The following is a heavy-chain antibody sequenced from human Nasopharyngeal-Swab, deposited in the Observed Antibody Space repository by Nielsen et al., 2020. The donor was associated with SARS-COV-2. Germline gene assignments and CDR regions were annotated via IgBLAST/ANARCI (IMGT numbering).Heavy chain of an antibody. CDR2: ISSSSSYI. Sequence: GESLKISCAASGFTFSSYSMNWVRQAPGKGLEWVSSISSSSSYIYYADSVKGRFTISRDNSKNTLYLQMNSLRAEDTAVYYCAKDLGIVVVPAAIGPDYWGQGTLVTVSS. CDR1: GFTFSSYS. CDR3: AKDLGIVVVPAAIGPDY. J-gene: IGHJ4*02. D-gene: IGHD2-2*01. V-gene: IGHV3-21*01.